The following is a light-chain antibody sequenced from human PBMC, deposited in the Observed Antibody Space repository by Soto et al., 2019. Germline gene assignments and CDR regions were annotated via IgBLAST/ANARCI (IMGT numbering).Light chain of an antibody. CDR2: GAS. CDR1: QSVSSN. Sequence: EILVTESRATLSVSPGERVALGCWASQSVSSNLAWYQQKPGQAPRLLIFGASTRATGIPARFSGSGSGTEFTLTISSLQSEDFAVYYCQQYNKWPPITFGQGTRLEI. V-gene: IGKV3-15*01. CDR3: QQYNKWPPIT. J-gene: IGKJ5*01.